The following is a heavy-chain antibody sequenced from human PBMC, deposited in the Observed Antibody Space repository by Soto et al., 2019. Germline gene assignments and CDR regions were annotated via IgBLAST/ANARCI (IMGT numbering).Heavy chain of an antibody. J-gene: IGHJ4*02. CDR1: GFTFSSYA. V-gene: IGHV3-23*01. Sequence: EVQLLESGGGLVQPGGSLRLSCAASGFTFSSYAMSWVRQAPGKGLEWVSAISGSGGSTYYADSVKGRFTISRDNSKNTLYLQMNSLRAEDTAVYYCAKDGVVVPAARHLTMVRGVPFDYWGQGTLVTVSS. CDR3: AKDGVVVPAARHLTMVRGVPFDY. D-gene: IGHD2-2*01. CDR2: ISGSGGST.